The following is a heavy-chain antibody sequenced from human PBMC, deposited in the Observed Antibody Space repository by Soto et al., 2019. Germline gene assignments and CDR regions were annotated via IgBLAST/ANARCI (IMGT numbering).Heavy chain of an antibody. J-gene: IGHJ1*01. CDR1: GYTFTSYG. D-gene: IGHD5-12*01. CDR2: ISAYNGNT. CDR3: ARVPYSAEYFQH. Sequence: ASVKVSCKASGYTFTSYGISWVRQAPGQGLEWMGWISAYNGNTNYAQKLQGRVTMTTDTSTSTAYMELRSLRSDDTAVYYCARVPYSAEYFQHWGQGXLVTVSS. V-gene: IGHV1-18*04.